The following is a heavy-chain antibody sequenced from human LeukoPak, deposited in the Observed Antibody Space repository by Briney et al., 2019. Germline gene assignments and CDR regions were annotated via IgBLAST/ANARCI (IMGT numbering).Heavy chain of an antibody. CDR2: IDSDGSST. CDR3: ARAWELRYNWFDP. CDR1: GFTFSSYW. Sequence: PGGSLRLSCAASGFTFSSYWMHWVRQAPGKGLVWVSRIDSDGSSTSYADSVKGRFTISRDNAKNTLYLQMNSLRAEDTALYHCARAWELRYNWFDPWGQGTLVTVSS. V-gene: IGHV3-74*01. J-gene: IGHJ5*02. D-gene: IGHD1-26*01.